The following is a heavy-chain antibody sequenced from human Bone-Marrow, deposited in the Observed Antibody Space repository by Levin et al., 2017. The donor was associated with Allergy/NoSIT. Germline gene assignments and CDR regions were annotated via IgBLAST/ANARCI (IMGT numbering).Heavy chain of an antibody. J-gene: IGHJ4*02. CDR1: RFTFSVYG. D-gene: IGHD2-21*01. Sequence: GGSLRLSCAASRFTFSVYGMHWVRQAPGKGLEWVAFTWYDGSKTYYLDSVKGRFTISRDNSENTLHLQMNTLRAEDTAVYCCARDSHISSQLDYWGQGTLVSVSS. V-gene: IGHV3-33*01. CDR3: ARDSHISSQLDY. CDR2: TWYDGSKT.